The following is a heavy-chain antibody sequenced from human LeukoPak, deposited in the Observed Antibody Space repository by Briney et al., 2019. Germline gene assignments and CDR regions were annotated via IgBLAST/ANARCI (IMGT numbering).Heavy chain of an antibody. CDR3: QTYYYDSSGYYYIDQ. V-gene: IGHV3-49*04. CDR1: GFTFSSYA. CDR2: IRSKAYGGTT. Sequence: PGGSLRLSCAVSGFTFSSYAMSWVRQAPGKGLEWVGFIRSKAYGGTTEYAASVKGRFTISRDDSKSIAYLQMNSLKTEDTAVYYCQTYYYDSSGYYYIDQWGQGTLVTVSS. J-gene: IGHJ4*02. D-gene: IGHD3-22*01.